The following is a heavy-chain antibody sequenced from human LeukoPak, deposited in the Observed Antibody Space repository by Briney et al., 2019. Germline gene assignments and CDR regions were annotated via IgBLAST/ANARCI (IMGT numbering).Heavy chain of an antibody. CDR2: ISKSGDDT. V-gene: IGHV3-23*01. Sequence: GGPLRLFCAASGLTFNHYAMTGVREAPEKGVEWVSAISKSGDDTFYAHPVKGAFAISRDNSKHVVCLHMNSLRAEDTPVYYWAKAVVVVVAATVIPFDPWGQGTLVTVSS. D-gene: IGHD2-15*01. CDR3: AKAVVVVVAATVIPFDP. J-gene: IGHJ5*02. CDR1: GLTFNHYA.